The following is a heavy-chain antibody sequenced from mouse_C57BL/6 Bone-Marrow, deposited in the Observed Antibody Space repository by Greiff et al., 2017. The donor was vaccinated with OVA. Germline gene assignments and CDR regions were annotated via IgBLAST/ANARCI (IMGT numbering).Heavy chain of an antibody. D-gene: IGHD1-1*01. CDR3: ARSYDYGSSYEYYAMDY. CDR1: GYTFTSYW. J-gene: IGHJ4*01. V-gene: IGHV1-64*01. CDR2: IHPNSGST. Sequence: QVQLQQSGAELVKPGASVKLSCKASGYTFTSYWMHWVKQRPGQGLEWIGMIHPNSGSTNYNEKFKSKATLTVDKSSSTAYMQRSSLTSEDSAVYYCARSYDYGSSYEYYAMDYWGQGTSVTVAS.